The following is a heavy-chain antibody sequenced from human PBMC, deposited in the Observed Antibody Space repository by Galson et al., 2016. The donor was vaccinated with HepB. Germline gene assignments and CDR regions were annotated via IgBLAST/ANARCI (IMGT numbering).Heavy chain of an antibody. CDR3: VRHGGWNFDL. J-gene: IGHJ2*01. CDR2: VNESGHT. V-gene: IGHV4-61*01. Sequence: SETLSLTCTVSGGAVSSASHYWSWVRQSPVKGLEGLGEVNESGHTHNNPSLASRSSMSVDKSKNQFSLNLKSVTAADTAAYSCVRHGGWNFDLWGRGTLVTVSS. CDR1: GGAVSSASHY.